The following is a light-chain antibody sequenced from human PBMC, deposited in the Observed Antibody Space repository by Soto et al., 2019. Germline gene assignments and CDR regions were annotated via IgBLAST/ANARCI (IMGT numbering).Light chain of an antibody. V-gene: IGKV3-20*01. J-gene: IGKJ1*01. CDR2: GAS. CDR1: QSVGRSC. Sequence: EIVLTQSPGTLSLSPGERATLSSRASQSVGRSCLAGYQQRPGQSPRLLIFGASRKATRIPDRVSGSGSGPGVKLSISRLEPEDFAVYYCQEYGRLPGRFGQGNEVDIK. CDR3: QEYGRLPGR.